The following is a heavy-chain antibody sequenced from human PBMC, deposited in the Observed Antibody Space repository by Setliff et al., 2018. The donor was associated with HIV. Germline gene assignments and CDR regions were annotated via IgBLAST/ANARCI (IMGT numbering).Heavy chain of an antibody. V-gene: IGHV1-18*01. CDR2: ISNYNGNT. CDR1: DYTFTNYG. J-gene: IGHJ3*02. Sequence: RASVKVSCKTSDYTFTNYGIYWVRQAPGQGLEWMGWISNYNGNTNYAQKFHGRVTMTTDTSTRTAYMEMRGLTYDDTAVYYCARASGGNSVENGFDIWGQGTMVTVS. CDR3: ARASGGNSVENGFDI. D-gene: IGHD1-26*01.